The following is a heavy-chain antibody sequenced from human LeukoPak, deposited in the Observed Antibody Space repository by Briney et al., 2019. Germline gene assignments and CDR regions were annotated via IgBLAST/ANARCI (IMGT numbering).Heavy chain of an antibody. CDR2: ISYDGSNK. CDR3: AKELPRGWLQSLRNLNAFDI. J-gene: IGHJ3*02. V-gene: IGHV3-30-3*01. CDR1: GFTFSSYA. Sequence: GGSLRLSCAASGFTFSSYAMSWVRQAPGKGLEWVAVISYDGSNKYYADSVKGRFTISRDNSKNTLYLQMNSLRAEDTAVYYCAKELPRGWLQSLRNLNAFDIWGQGTMVTVSS. D-gene: IGHD5-24*01.